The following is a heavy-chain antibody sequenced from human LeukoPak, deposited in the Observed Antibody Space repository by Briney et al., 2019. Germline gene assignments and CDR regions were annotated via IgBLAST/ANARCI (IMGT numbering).Heavy chain of an antibody. Sequence: ASVKVSCKASGYTFTGYYMHWVRQAPGQGLEWMGWINPNSGGTNYAQKFQGRVTMTRDTSISTAYMELSRLRSDDTAVYYCARDNIAAADSFDYWGQGTLVTVSS. V-gene: IGHV1-2*02. J-gene: IGHJ4*02. CDR2: INPNSGGT. CDR3: ARDNIAAADSFDY. CDR1: GYTFTGYY. D-gene: IGHD6-13*01.